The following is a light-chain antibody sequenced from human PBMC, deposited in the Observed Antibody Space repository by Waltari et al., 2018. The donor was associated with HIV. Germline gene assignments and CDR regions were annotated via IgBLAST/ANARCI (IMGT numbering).Light chain of an antibody. CDR3: LQYDKWRRWS. V-gene: IGKV3-15*01. CDR2: DAS. Sequence: EVVMTQSPATLSASPGERATLFCRASQSVGSKLAWYQQKPGQAPRLLIYDASTEATAITARFSGTGSGTDFTVTYSGLQSEEVAVYYCLQYDKWRRWSFGQWTKVEVK. J-gene: IGKJ1*01. CDR1: QSVGSK.